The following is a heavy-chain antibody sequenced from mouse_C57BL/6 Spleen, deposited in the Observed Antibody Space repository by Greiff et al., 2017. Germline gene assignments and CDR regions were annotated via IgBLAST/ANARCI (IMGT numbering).Heavy chain of an antibody. CDR1: GYAFSSSW. J-gene: IGHJ3*01. CDR2: IYPGDGDT. CDR3: ARFYDGYYAWFAY. Sequence: VQVVESGPELVKPGASVKISCKASGYAFSSSWMNWVKQRPGKGLEWIGRIYPGDGDTNYNGKFKGKATLTADKSSSTAYMQLSSLTSEDSAVYFCARFYDGYYAWFAYWGQGTLVTVSA. D-gene: IGHD2-3*01. V-gene: IGHV1-82*01.